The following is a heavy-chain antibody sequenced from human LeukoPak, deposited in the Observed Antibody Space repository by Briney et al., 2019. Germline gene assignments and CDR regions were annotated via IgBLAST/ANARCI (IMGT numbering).Heavy chain of an antibody. CDR3: ARHLGFYYMDV. V-gene: IGHV4-59*01. J-gene: IGHJ6*03. Sequence: PSETLSLTCAVYGGSFSGYYWSWIRQPPGKGLEWIGYIYYSGSTNYNPSLKSRATISVDTSKNQFSLKMSSVTAADTAVYYCARHLGFYYMDVWGKGTTVTISS. D-gene: IGHD3-16*01. CDR1: GGSFSGYY. CDR2: IYYSGST.